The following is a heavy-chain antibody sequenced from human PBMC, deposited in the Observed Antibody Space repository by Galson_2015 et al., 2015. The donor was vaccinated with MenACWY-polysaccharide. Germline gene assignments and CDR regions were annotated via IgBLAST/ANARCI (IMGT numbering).Heavy chain of an antibody. CDR2: INPSSRDT. Sequence: SVKVSCKASGYIFSNYYIHWLRQAPGQGPEWMGWINPSSRDTNYAQKFQGRVTMTRDTSITTAYMELSRLTFVDTAVYYCARDHYYDSSGRAEFWGQGTLVTVSS. CDR1: GYIFSNYY. D-gene: IGHD3-22*01. CDR3: ARDHYYDSSGRAEF. V-gene: IGHV1-2*02. J-gene: IGHJ4*02.